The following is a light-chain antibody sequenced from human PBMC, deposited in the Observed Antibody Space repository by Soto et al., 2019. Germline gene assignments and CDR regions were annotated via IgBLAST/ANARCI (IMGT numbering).Light chain of an antibody. V-gene: IGKV3-15*01. CDR3: EQYNNWPPST. CDR1: QSVSSN. CDR2: GAS. J-gene: IGKJ2*02. Sequence: EIVTTQSPATLSVSPGERATLSCRASQSVSSNLAWYQQKPGQAPRLLIYGASTRATGIPARFSGSGSGTECTLTISSLQSEDFAVYYWEQYNNWPPSTFGQGTKLEIK.